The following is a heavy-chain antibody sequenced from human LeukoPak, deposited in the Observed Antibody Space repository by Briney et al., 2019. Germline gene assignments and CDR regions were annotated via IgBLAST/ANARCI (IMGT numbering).Heavy chain of an antibody. CDR1: GYTFTSYD. J-gene: IGHJ4*02. CDR2: MNPNSGNT. Sequence: GASVKLSCKPSGYTFTSYDINWWRQATGQGLEWMGWMNPNSGNTGYAQKLQGRVTMTRNTAISTAYMELSSVRSEDTAVYYCAAGFDYWGQGTLVTVSS. CDR3: AAGFDY. V-gene: IGHV1-8*01. D-gene: IGHD1-14*01.